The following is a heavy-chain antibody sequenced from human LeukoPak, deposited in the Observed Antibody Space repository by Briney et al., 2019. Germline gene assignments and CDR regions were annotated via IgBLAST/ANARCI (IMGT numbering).Heavy chain of an antibody. J-gene: IGHJ4*02. CDR2: VSGSGGST. CDR1: GFTFTTYA. V-gene: IGHV3-23*01. CDR3: ATVTKVDFDY. D-gene: IGHD4-11*01. Sequence: RGSLRLSCAASGFTFTTYAISWVRQAAGKGLEWVALVSGSGGSTYYADSVKGRFTISRDNSKNTVYLQMNNVRIEDTAVYFCATVTKVDFDYWGQGTLVTVSS.